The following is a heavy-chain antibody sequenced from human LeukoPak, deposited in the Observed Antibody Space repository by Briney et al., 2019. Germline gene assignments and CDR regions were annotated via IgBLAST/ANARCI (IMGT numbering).Heavy chain of an antibody. CDR1: GFTVSSNY. D-gene: IGHD1-26*01. Sequence: PGGSLRLSCAASGFTVSSNYMSWVRQAPGKGLEWVSVIYSGGSTYYADSGKGRFTISRDNSKNTLYLQMNSLRAEDTAVYYCARLGSTLYYYYMDVWGKGTTVTVSS. V-gene: IGHV3-66*02. CDR2: IYSGGST. J-gene: IGHJ6*03. CDR3: ARLGSTLYYYYMDV.